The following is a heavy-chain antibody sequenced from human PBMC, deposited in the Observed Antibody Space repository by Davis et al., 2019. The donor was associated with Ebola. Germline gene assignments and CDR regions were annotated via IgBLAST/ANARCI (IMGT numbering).Heavy chain of an antibody. V-gene: IGHV1-69*13. CDR1: GGPFSNYA. D-gene: IGHD3-16*01. Sequence: SVKVSCKASGGPFSNYAISWVRQAPGQGLEWKGGIVPIFGTPKYAQRFQGRVTISADESTSTAYMELSGLRSADTAVYYCARGGDGADAYFDYWGQGTLITVSS. CDR3: ARGGDGADAYFDY. CDR2: IVPIFGTP. J-gene: IGHJ4*02.